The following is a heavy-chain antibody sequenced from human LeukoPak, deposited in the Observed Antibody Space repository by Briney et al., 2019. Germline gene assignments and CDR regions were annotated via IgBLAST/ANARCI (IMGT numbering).Heavy chain of an antibody. CDR1: GFTFSTYW. CDR2: IKPDGSQI. D-gene: IGHD3-3*02. Sequence: PGGSLRLSCAASGFTFSTYWMTWVRQAPGKGLEWVANIKPDGSQIYYVDSVKGRFTISRDNAKNSLYLQMNSLRAEDTAVYYCARGHFWSGFDYWGQGTLVTVSS. V-gene: IGHV3-7*01. CDR3: ARGHFWSGFDY. J-gene: IGHJ4*02.